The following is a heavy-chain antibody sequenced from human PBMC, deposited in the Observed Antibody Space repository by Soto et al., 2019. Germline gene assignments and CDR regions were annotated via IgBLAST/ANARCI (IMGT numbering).Heavy chain of an antibody. V-gene: IGHV4-30-2*05. D-gene: IGHD3-22*01. CDR2: IYNSGST. Sequence: PSETLSLTCTVSGGSISTGGYTWAWIRQPPGKALEWIGHIYNSGSTYYNPSLKSRVTISVDTSKNQFSLKLSSVTAADTAVYYCARRRDSSGYYYYYYYGMDVWGQGTTVTVSS. CDR1: GGSISTGGYT. CDR3: ARRRDSSGYYYYYYYGMDV. J-gene: IGHJ6*02.